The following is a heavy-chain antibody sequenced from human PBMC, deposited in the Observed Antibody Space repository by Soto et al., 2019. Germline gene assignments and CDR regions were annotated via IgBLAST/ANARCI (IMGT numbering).Heavy chain of an antibody. Sequence: EVQLLESGGGLVQPGGSLRLSCAASGFTFSSYAMRWVRQAPVKGLEWVSAISGSGGSTYYADSVKGRFTISRDNSKNPLYLQMTSLRAQDTTVYYCARRGSGSYYHYWGQGTLVTVSS. CDR3: ARRGSGSYYHY. D-gene: IGHD1-26*01. V-gene: IGHV3-23*01. CDR2: ISGSGGST. J-gene: IGHJ4*02. CDR1: GFTFSSYA.